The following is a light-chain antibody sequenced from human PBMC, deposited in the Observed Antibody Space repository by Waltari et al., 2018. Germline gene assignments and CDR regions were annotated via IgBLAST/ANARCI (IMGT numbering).Light chain of an antibody. V-gene: IGLV2-11*01. CDR2: DVT. CDR1: SSDVGDYKY. J-gene: IGLJ2*01. CDR3: CSYAGRYTFDVV. Sequence: QSALTQPRSVSGSPGQSVTISCTGTSSDVGDYKYVSWYQQHPDKAPKLMIYDVTKRPSGVPDRFSGSKSGNTASLTISGLQAEDEADYYCCSYAGRYTFDVVFGGGTKLTVL.